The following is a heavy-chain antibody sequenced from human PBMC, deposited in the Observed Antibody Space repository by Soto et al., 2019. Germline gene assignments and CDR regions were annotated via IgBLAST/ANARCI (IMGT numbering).Heavy chain of an antibody. CDR1: GYTFTSYD. CDR3: ARAHDTYYYYYGMDV. CDR2: INPNSGGT. V-gene: IGHV1-2*04. J-gene: IGHJ6*02. Sequence: VASMKVSCKASGYTFTSYDMHWVRQAPGQGLEWMGWINPNSGGTNYAQKFQGWVTMTRDTSISTAYMELSRLRSDDTAVYYCARAHDTYYYYYGMDVWGQGTTVTVSS.